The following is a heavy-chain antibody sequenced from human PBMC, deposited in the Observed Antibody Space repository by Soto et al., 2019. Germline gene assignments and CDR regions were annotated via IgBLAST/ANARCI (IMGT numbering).Heavy chain of an antibody. D-gene: IGHD2-21*02. V-gene: IGHV2-70*11. CDR2: IDWDDDK. CDR1: GFSLSTSGMC. CDR3: ARMVVTAIPSFHYYYGMDV. J-gene: IGHJ6*02. Sequence: SGPTLVNPTQTLTLTCTFSGFSLSTSGMCVSWIRQPPGKALEWLARIDWDDDKYYSTSLKTRLTISKDTSKNQVVLTMTNMDPVDTATYYCARMVVTAIPSFHYYYGMDVWGQGTTVTVSS.